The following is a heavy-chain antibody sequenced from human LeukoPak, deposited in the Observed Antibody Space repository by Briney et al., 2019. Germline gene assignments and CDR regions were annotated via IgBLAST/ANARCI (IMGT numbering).Heavy chain of an antibody. J-gene: IGHJ6*03. CDR2: INPSGGST. Sequence: GASVTVSCKASGYTFTSYYMHWARQAPGQGLEWMGIINPSGGSTSYAQKFQGRVTMTRDMSTSTVYMELSSLRSEDTAVYYCAIFRSYYYYMDVWGKGTTVTVSS. CDR1: GYTFTSYY. D-gene: IGHD3-9*01. V-gene: IGHV1-46*01. CDR3: AIFRSYYYYMDV.